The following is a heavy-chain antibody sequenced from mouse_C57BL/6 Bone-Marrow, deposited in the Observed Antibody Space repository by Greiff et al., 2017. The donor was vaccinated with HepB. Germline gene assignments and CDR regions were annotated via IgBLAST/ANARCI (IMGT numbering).Heavy chain of an antibody. CDR1: GYAFSSCW. V-gene: IGHV1-80*01. CDR2: IYPGDGDT. D-gene: IGHD2-4*01. Sequence: QVQLQQSGAELVKPGASVKISCKASGYAFSSCWMNWVKQRPGKGLEWIGQIYPGDGDTNYNGKFKGKATLTADKSSSTAYMQLSSLTSEDSAVYFCARRGGLRQDYWGQGTTLTVSS. J-gene: IGHJ2*01. CDR3: ARRGGLRQDY.